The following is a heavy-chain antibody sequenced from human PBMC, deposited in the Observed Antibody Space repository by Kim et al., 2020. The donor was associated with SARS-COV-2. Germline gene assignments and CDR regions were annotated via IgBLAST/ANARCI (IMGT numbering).Heavy chain of an antibody. J-gene: IGHJ6*02. V-gene: IGHV3-30*18. D-gene: IGHD5-18*01. Sequence: GGSLRLSCAASGFTFSSYGMHWVRQAPGKGLEWVAVISYDGSNKYYADSVKGRFTISRDNSKNTLYLQMNSLRAEDTAVYYCAKVLGYSYGTGRYYYYGMDVWGQGTTVTVSS. CDR1: GFTFSSYG. CDR3: AKVLGYSYGTGRYYYYGMDV. CDR2: ISYDGSNK.